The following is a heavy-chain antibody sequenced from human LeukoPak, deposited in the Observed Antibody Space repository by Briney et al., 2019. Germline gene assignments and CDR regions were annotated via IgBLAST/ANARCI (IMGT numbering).Heavy chain of an antibody. CDR3: AGGWIQLWVSFDY. CDR2: ISYDGSNK. CDR1: GFTFSSYA. J-gene: IGHJ4*02. D-gene: IGHD5-18*01. Sequence: PGGSLRLSCAASGFTFSSYAMHWVRQAPGKGLEWVAVISYDGSNKYYADSVKGRFTISRDNSKNTLYLQMNSLRAEDTAVYYCAGGWIQLWVSFDYWGQGTLVTVSS. V-gene: IGHV3-30-3*01.